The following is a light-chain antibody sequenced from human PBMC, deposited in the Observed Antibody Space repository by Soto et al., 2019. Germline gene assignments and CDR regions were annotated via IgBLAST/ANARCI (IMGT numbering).Light chain of an antibody. J-gene: IGLJ1*01. CDR2: RSD. CDR3: AAWDEALNGHV. CDR1: SSNIGSST. Sequence: QSLLTKPPSASGTPGQMVTISCSGRSSNIGSSTVHWFQQLPGTAPKLLIHRSDQRPSGVPDRFSGSKSGTSASLAISGLQSEDEADYYCAAWDEALNGHVFGTGTKVTVL. V-gene: IGLV1-44*01.